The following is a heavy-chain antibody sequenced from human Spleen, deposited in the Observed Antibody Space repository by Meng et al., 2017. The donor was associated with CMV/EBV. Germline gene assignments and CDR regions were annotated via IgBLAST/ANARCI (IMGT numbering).Heavy chain of an antibody. CDR3: ARVNGGGTRHQLHDDGLDV. J-gene: IGHJ6*02. CDR1: EFTFSRHW. Sequence: GESLKISWAASEFTFSRHWMSWVRQAPGKGLEWVANIKQDGSENYYVDSVKGRFTISRDNAKKSLYLQMNSLRAEDTAVYYCARVNGGGTRHQLHDDGLDVWGQGTTVTVSS. V-gene: IGHV3-7*01. D-gene: IGHD2-2*01. CDR2: IKQDGSEN.